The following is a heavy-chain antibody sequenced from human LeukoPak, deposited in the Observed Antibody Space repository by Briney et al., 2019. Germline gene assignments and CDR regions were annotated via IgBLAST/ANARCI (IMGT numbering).Heavy chain of an antibody. V-gene: IGHV4-38-2*02. CDR2: IYHSGST. J-gene: IGHJ6*03. CDR1: GYSISSGYY. CDR3: ARVDYGNYYYYYMDV. Sequence: PSETLSLTCTVSGYSISSGYYWGWIRQPPGKGLEWIGSIYHSGSTYYNPSLKSRVTISVDTSKNQFSLKLSSVTAADTAVYYCARVDYGNYYYYYMDVWGKGTTVTVSS. D-gene: IGHD4-17*01.